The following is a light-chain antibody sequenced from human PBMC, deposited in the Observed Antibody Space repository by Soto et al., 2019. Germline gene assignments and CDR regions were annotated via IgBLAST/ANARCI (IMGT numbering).Light chain of an antibody. CDR3: SSFTSNRIYV. CDR2: GVT. V-gene: IGLV2-14*03. Sequence: QCVLAQPTSVSGSPGQSITISCTGNHNDIGTYDYVSWYQQHPGRAPRLLIHGVTTRPSGISGRFSASKSGLTASLTISGLQPEEEADYYCSSFTSNRIYVFGPGTKVTVL. J-gene: IGLJ1*01. CDR1: HNDIGTYDY.